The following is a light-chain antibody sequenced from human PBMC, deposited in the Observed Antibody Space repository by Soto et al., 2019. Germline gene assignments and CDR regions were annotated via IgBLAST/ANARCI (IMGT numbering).Light chain of an antibody. J-gene: IGKJ2*01. CDR2: KVS. CDR1: QSLGYSDGTTY. V-gene: IGKV2D-30*01. Sequence: DVVRTQSPLSLPVPLGQPASISCGSSQSLGYSDGTTYLGWFQQRPGQTPSRLIYKVSNCDSGVPDRFSGSGSGTDFTLKISRVEAEDVGVYCCIQGTPWTYTFGQGTKLEI. CDR3: IQGTPWTYT.